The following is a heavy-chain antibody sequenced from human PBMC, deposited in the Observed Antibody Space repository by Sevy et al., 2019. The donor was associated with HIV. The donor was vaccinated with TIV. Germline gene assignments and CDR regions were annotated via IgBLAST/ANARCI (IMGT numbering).Heavy chain of an antibody. D-gene: IGHD2-15*01. CDR3: ASYLVVVAATKAFDI. Sequence: APVKVSCKASGGTFSSYAISWVRQAPGQGVEWMGGIIPIFGTANYAQKFQGRVTITADKSTSTAYMELSSLRSEDTAVYYCASYLVVVAATKAFDISGQGTLVTVSS. CDR2: IIPIFGTA. V-gene: IGHV1-69*06. J-gene: IGHJ3*02. CDR1: GGTFSSYA.